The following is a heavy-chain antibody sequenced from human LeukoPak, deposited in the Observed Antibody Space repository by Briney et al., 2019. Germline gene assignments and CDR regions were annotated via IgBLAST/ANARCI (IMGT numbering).Heavy chain of an antibody. CDR1: GGSFTDFC. J-gene: IGHJ4*02. V-gene: IGHV4-34*01. CDR2: INPTGST. CDR3: ARSPLRYSGYD. Sequence: SETLSLTCAVYGGSFTDFCWSWIRQPPGKELEWIGEINPTGSTNYNPSLKSRVTISVDTSKNQFSLKLSSVTAADTAVYYCARSPLRYSGYDWGQGTLVTVSS. D-gene: IGHD5-12*01.